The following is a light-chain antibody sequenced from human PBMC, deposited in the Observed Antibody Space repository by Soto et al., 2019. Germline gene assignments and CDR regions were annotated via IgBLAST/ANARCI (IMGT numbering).Light chain of an antibody. CDR1: SSDVGGYNY. V-gene: IGLV2-14*01. CDR3: SSYTSSSRPYV. J-gene: IGLJ1*01. Sequence: QSVLTQPASVSGSPGQSITISCTGTSSDVGGYNYVSWYQQHPGKAPKLMIYEVSNRPSGVSNRFSGSKSGNTASLTISGLQDEDEADYYCSSYTSSSRPYVLGTGIKVTV. CDR2: EVS.